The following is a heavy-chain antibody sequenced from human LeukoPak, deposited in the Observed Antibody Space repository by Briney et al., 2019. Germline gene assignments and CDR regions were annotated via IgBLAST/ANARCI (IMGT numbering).Heavy chain of an antibody. D-gene: IGHD3-10*01. Sequence: SETLSLTCAVSGGSISSNSYYWGWIRQPPGKGLEWIGSIYYSGSTYYNPSLKSRVTISVDTSKNQFSLKLSSVTAADTAVYYCARGVTMVRGGAFDIWGQGTMVTVSS. J-gene: IGHJ3*02. CDR2: IYYSGST. CDR1: GGSISSNSYY. CDR3: ARGVTMVRGGAFDI. V-gene: IGHV4-39*07.